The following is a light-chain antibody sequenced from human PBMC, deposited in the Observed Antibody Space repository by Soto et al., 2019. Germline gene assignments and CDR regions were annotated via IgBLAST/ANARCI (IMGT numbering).Light chain of an antibody. CDR2: DAS. Sequence: EIVLTQSPATLSLSPGERATRSCRASQNVYSYLAWYQQKPGQAPRLVIYDASNRATGIPTRFSGSGSGTDFTLTISSLEPEDFAVYYCQQRSNWPPLTFGQGTRLEIK. CDR3: QQRSNWPPLT. V-gene: IGKV3-11*01. CDR1: QNVYSY. J-gene: IGKJ5*01.